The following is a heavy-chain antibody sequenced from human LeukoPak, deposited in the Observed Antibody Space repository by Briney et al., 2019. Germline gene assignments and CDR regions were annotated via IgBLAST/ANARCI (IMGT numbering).Heavy chain of an antibody. V-gene: IGHV3-15*01. Sequence: PGGSLRLSCAASGFTFSNYAMSWVRQAPGTGLEWVGRIKRIADGGTTDYAASVKGRFTISRDDSKNTLFLQMSSLKTEDTALYYCTADVPGSNYPFDYWGQGTLVTVSS. D-gene: IGHD5-24*01. CDR2: IKRIADGGTT. J-gene: IGHJ4*02. CDR3: TADVPGSNYPFDY. CDR1: GFTFSNYA.